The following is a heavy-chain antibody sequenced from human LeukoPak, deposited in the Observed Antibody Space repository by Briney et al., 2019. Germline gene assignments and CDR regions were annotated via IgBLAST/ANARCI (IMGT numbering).Heavy chain of an antibody. D-gene: IGHD2-2*01. CDR2: IYYSWST. V-gene: IGHV4-39*01. J-gene: IGHJ5*02. CDR3: ARTHCSSTSCPFWFDP. Sequence: SKTLSLTCSVSGGSISSSSYYWGWIRQPPGKGLEWIGSIYYSWSTYYNSSLKSPVTISVDTSKNQFSLKLSSVTSADTAVYYCARTHCSSTSCPFWFDPWGQGTLVTVSS. CDR1: GGSISSSSYY.